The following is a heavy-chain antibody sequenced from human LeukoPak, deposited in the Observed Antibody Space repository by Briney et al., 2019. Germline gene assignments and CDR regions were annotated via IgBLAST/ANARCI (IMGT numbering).Heavy chain of an antibody. D-gene: IGHD2-15*01. CDR3: AREVGCSGGSCYPYYYYYYGMDV. V-gene: IGHV4-38-2*02. J-gene: IGHJ6*04. CDR1: GYSISSGYY. Sequence: SETLSLTCAVSGYSISSGYYWGWIRQPPGKGLEWIGSIYHSGSTYYNPSLKSRVTISVDTSKNQFSLKLSSVTAADTAVYYCAREVGCSGGSCYPYYYYYYGMDVWGKRTTVTVSS. CDR2: IYHSGST.